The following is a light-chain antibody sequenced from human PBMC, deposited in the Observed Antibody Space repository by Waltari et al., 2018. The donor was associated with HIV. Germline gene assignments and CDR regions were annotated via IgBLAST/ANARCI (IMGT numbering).Light chain of an antibody. J-gene: IGKJ2*01. V-gene: IGKV3-11*01. CDR1: QSVSSY. Sequence: EIVLTQSPATLSLSPGERATLSCRASQSVSSYLAWYQQKPGQAPRLLIYDASNRATGIPARFIGSGSGTDFTLTISSLEPEDFAVYYCHQRSNWPRTFGQGTKLEIK. CDR3: HQRSNWPRT. CDR2: DAS.